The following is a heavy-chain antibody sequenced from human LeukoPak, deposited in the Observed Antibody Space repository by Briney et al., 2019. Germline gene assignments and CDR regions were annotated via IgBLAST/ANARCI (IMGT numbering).Heavy chain of an antibody. D-gene: IGHD3-16*01. V-gene: IGHV3-74*01. CDR3: ARDFMI. CDR1: GFTFSGSW. CDR2: INSDGSST. Sequence: GGSLSFSCEASGFTFSGSWWHWFRQAPGKGLVWVSGINSDGSSTSYADSVKGRFTISRDNTKNTLYLQMNSLRAEDTAVYYCARDFMIWGQGTLVTVSS. J-gene: IGHJ4*02.